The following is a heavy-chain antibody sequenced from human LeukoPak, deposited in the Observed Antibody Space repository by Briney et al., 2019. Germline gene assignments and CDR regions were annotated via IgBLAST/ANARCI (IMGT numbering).Heavy chain of an antibody. Sequence: GASVKVSCKASGYTFTSYDINWVRQATGQGLEWMGWMNPNSGNTGYAQKFQGRVTITRNTSISTAYMELSSLRSEDTAVYYCARALGGYSNYGYYYYYMDVWGKGTTVTVSS. CDR1: GYTFTSYD. J-gene: IGHJ6*03. D-gene: IGHD4-11*01. CDR2: MNPNSGNT. CDR3: ARALGGYSNYGYYYYYMDV. V-gene: IGHV1-8*03.